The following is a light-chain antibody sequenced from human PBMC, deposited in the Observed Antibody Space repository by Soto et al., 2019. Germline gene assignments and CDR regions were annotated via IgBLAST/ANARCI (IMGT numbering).Light chain of an antibody. CDR2: GAS. CDR1: QSVGSN. V-gene: IGKV3-15*01. Sequence: EVVLTQSPATLSVSPGAGATLSCRASQSVGSNLAWYQQKPGQTPRVLIYGASTRAIGIPARFSGSGFGTEFTLTISSLQSEDFVVYYCQQRSNWPLITFGQGTRLEIK. CDR3: QQRSNWPLIT. J-gene: IGKJ5*01.